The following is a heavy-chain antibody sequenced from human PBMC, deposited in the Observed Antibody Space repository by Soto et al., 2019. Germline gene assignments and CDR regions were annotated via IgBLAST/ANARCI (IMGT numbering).Heavy chain of an antibody. V-gene: IGHV1-8*01. Sequence: QVQLVQSGAEVKKPGASVKVSCKASGYTFTSNDINWVRQASGQGLEWMGWMNPNTGGSGYAQDFQGRITMIRDTATSTAYMELTSLRSDDTAVYYCARGGPAAGYDLWGQGTLVTVSS. CDR2: MNPNTGGS. CDR3: ARGGPAAGYDL. D-gene: IGHD6-13*01. J-gene: IGHJ4*02. CDR1: GYTFTSND.